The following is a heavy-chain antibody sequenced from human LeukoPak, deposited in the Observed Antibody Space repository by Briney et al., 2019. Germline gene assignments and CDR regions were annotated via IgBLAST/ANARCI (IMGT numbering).Heavy chain of an antibody. D-gene: IGHD3-22*01. CDR2: IYSGGST. V-gene: IGHV3-66*01. CDR1: GFTVSSSY. CDR3: ARDEYYYDRSAYHYFFDY. Sequence: GGSLRLSCAASGFTVSSSYMSWVRQAPGKGLEWVSLIYSGGSTYYVDSVRGRFTISRDNSKNTLYLRMDSLRAEDTAVYYCARDEYYYDRSAYHYFFDYWGQGTLVTVSS. J-gene: IGHJ4*02.